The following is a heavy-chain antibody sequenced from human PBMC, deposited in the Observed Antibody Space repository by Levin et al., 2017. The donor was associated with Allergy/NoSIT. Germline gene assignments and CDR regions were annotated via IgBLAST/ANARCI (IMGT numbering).Heavy chain of an antibody. CDR2: IYYSGST. Sequence: SQTLSLTCTVSGGSISSYYWSWIRQPPGKGLEWIGYIYYSGSTNYNPSLKSRVTISVDTSKNQFSLKLSSVTAADTAVYYCARDTAMPDYYYYGMDVWGQGTTVTVSS. D-gene: IGHD5-18*01. CDR3: ARDTAMPDYYYYGMDV. J-gene: IGHJ6*02. CDR1: GGSISSYY. V-gene: IGHV4-59*01.